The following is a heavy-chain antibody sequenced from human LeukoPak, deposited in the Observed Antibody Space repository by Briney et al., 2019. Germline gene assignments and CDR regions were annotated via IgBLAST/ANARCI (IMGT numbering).Heavy chain of an antibody. CDR3: ATPAFITGTTIDY. J-gene: IGHJ4*02. D-gene: IGHD1-7*01. CDR1: GYTLTELS. CDR2: FDPEDGET. Sequence: ASVKVSCKVSGYTLTELSMHWVRQAPGKGLEWMGGFDPEDGETIYAQKFQGRVTMTEDTSTDTAYMELSSLRSEDTAVYCCATPAFITGTTIDYWGQGTLVTVSS. V-gene: IGHV1-24*01.